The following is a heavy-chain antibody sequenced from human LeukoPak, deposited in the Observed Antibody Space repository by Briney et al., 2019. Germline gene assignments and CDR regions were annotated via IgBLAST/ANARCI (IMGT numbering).Heavy chain of an antibody. D-gene: IGHD6-19*01. Sequence: GGSLRLSCAASGFTLISYTMNWVRPAPGEGLEWVSTISGGSDYTNYADSVKGRFTISRDNSKNTLYLQMNSLRAEDTAVYYCAKVSGYSSGWFDYWGQGTLVTVSS. V-gene: IGHV3-23*01. J-gene: IGHJ4*02. CDR1: GFTLISYT. CDR3: AKVSGYSSGWFDY. CDR2: ISGGSDYT.